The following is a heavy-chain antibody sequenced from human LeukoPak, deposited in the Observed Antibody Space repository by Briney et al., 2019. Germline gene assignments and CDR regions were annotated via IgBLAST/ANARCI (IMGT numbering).Heavy chain of an antibody. CDR2: IIPNFGTA. D-gene: IGHD5-18*01. Sequence: SVKVSCKASGGTFNSYAINWVRQAPGQGLEWMGRIIPNFGTANYAQKFQGRVTITTDTSTAYMELSSLRSEDTAVYYCARTQGDDSIQLWSFDYWGQGTLVTVSS. J-gene: IGHJ4*02. CDR3: ARTQGDDSIQLWSFDY. V-gene: IGHV1-69*05. CDR1: GGTFNSYA.